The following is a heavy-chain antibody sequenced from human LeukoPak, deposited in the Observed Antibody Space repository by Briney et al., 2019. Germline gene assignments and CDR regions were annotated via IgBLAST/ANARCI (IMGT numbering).Heavy chain of an antibody. V-gene: IGHV4-59*01. J-gene: IGHJ2*01. CDR2: IYNSGST. CDR1: GGSISSYY. D-gene: IGHD2-2*01. CDR3: ARWVVPAGLWYFDL. Sequence: SETLSLTCSVSGGSISSYYWSWIRQPPGKGLEWIGYIYNSGSTKYNPSLKSRVTISVDTSKNQFSLKLSSVTAADTAVYYCARWVVPAGLWYFDLWGRGTLVTVSS.